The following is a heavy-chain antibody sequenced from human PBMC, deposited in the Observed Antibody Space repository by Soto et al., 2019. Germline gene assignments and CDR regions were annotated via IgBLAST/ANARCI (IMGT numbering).Heavy chain of an antibody. Sequence: EVQLLESGGGSVLPGGSLRLSCAASGVRFSRYALSWVRQAPGKGLEWLSVISGSGATTFSADSVKGRFTFSKDSSMNSFYLQMDSLKVDDTAVYYCATLAMAGDTVYYFNGLDVWGQGTTVTVSS. V-gene: IGHV3-23*01. CDR3: ATLAMAGDTVYYFNGLDV. CDR2: ISGSGATT. J-gene: IGHJ6*02. CDR1: GVRFSRYA. D-gene: IGHD3-3*02.